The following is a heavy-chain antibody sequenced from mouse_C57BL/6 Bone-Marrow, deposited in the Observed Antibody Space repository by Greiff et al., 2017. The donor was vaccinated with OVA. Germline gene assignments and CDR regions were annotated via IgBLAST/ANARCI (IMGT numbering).Heavy chain of an antibody. V-gene: IGHV5-4*01. CDR3: ARDEH. CDR1: GFTFSSYA. CDR2: ISDGGSYT. J-gene: IGHJ2*01. Sequence: EVKVVESGGGLVKPGGSLKLSCAASGFTFSSYAMSWVRQTPEKRLEWVATISDGGSYTYYPDNVKGRFTISRDNAKNNLYLQMSHLKSEDTAMYYCARDEHWGQGTTLTVSS.